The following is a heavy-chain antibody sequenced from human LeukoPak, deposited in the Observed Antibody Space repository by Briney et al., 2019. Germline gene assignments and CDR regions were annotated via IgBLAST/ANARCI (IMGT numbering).Heavy chain of an antibody. V-gene: IGHV4-39*07. J-gene: IGHJ3*02. Sequence: SETLSLTCTVSGGSISSSGYYWSWIRQHPGKGLEWIGSIYYSGSTYYNPSLKSRVTISVDTSKNQFSLKLSSVTAADTAVYYCARGGPNWGAFDIWGQGTMVTVSA. CDR3: ARGGPNWGAFDI. CDR1: GGSISSSGYY. CDR2: IYYSGST. D-gene: IGHD3-16*01.